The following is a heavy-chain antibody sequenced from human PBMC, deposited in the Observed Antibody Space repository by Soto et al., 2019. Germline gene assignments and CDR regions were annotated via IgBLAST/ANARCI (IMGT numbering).Heavy chain of an antibody. V-gene: IGHV3-20*01. D-gene: IGHD1-1*01. CDR2: ISGSGVNA. Sequence: EVQLVESGGSVIRPGGSLRLSCAASGFAFQNHGMAWVRQVPGKGLEWVAGISGSGVNAGYADSVKGRFTISRDNGDNSLYLETNNLGGEDTALYHWARNPHWQSWHFDLWGRGTLVTVSS. CDR1: GFAFQNHG. CDR3: ARNPHWQSWHFDL. J-gene: IGHJ2*01.